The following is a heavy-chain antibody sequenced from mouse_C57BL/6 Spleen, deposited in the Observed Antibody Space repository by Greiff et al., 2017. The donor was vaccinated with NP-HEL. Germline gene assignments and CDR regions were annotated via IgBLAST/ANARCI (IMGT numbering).Heavy chain of an antibody. CDR2: ISSGSSTI. Sequence: EVQLVESGGGLVKPGGSLTLSCAASGFTFSDYGMHWVRQAPEKGLEWVAYISSGSSTIYYADTVKGRFTISRDNATNTSFLQMTSLRSEDTAIYCCGRRGAPDYFDYGGQGTTLTVSS. D-gene: IGHD1-3*01. CDR3: GRRGAPDYFDY. CDR1: GFTFSDYG. V-gene: IGHV5-17*01. J-gene: IGHJ2*01.